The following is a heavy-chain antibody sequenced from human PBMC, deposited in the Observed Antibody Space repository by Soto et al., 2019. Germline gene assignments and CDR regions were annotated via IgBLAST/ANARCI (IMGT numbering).Heavy chain of an antibody. D-gene: IGHD1-26*01. CDR1: GYSFTRNG. Sequence: QVHLVQSGAELKKPGASVRVSCKASGYSFTRNGISWVRQAPGQGLEWMGWISAKNGDTNYAQKFQGRVIMTTDPSTSTAYMELRSLRSDDTAVYYCVRDRDSDTWPSRDVWGQGTTVTVSS. J-gene: IGHJ6*02. V-gene: IGHV1-18*01. CDR3: VRDRDSDTWPSRDV. CDR2: ISAKNGDT.